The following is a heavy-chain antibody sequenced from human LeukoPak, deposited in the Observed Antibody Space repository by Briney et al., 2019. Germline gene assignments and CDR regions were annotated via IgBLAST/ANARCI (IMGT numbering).Heavy chain of an antibody. Sequence: ASVKVSCKASGYTFTSYDINWVRQATGQGLEWMGWMNPNSGNTGYAQKFQGRVTITTDESTSTAYMELSSLRSEDTAVYYCARAVQLPPRFDLNAFDIWGQGTMVTVSS. V-gene: IGHV1-8*01. D-gene: IGHD3-9*01. CDR1: GYTFTSYD. J-gene: IGHJ3*02. CDR3: ARAVQLPPRFDLNAFDI. CDR2: MNPNSGNT.